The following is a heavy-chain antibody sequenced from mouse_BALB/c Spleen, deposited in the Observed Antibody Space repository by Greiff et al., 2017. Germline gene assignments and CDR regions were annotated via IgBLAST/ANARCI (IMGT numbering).Heavy chain of an antibody. Sequence: VQLQESAAELARPGASVKMSCKASGYTFTSYTMHWVKQRPGQGLEWIGYINPSSGYTEYNQKFKDKTTLTADKSSSTAYMQLSSLTSEDSAVYYCARRGLGPRWYFDVWGAGTTVTVSS. J-gene: IGHJ1*01. V-gene: IGHV1-4*02. CDR3: ARRGLGPRWYFDV. D-gene: IGHD4-1*01. CDR2: INPSSGYT. CDR1: GYTFTSYT.